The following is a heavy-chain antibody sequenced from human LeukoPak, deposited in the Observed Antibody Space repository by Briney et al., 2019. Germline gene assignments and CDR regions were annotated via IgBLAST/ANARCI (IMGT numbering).Heavy chain of an antibody. CDR3: ARAAAGTGYYYYMDV. CDR2: MNPNSGNT. Sequence: ASVKVSCKASGYTFTSYDINWVRQATGQGLEWTGWMNPNSGNTGYAQKFQGRVTITADESTSTAYMELSSLRSEDTAVYYCARAAAGTGYYYYMDVWGKGTTVTVSS. J-gene: IGHJ6*03. D-gene: IGHD6-13*01. V-gene: IGHV1-8*01. CDR1: GYTFTSYD.